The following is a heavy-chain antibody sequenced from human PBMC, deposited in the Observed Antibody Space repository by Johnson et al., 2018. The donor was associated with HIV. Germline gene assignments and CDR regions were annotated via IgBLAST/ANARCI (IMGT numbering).Heavy chain of an antibody. D-gene: IGHD6-13*01. CDR2: ISYDGSNK. CDR3: ATSGDKYSSNWGDAFDI. V-gene: IGHV3-30-3*01. J-gene: IGHJ3*02. CDR1: GFTFSSYA. Sequence: QMQLVESGGGVVQPGRSLRLSCAASGFTFSSYAMHWVRQAPGKGLEWVAVISYDGSNKYYADSVKGRFTISRDNSKNTLYLQMNSLRAEDTAVYYCATSGDKYSSNWGDAFDIWGQGTMVTVSS.